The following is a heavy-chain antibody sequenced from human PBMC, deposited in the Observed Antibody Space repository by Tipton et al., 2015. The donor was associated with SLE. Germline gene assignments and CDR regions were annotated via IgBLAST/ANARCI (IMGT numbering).Heavy chain of an antibody. J-gene: IGHJ4*02. CDR1: GYSISRGYY. Sequence: LRLSCTVSGYSISRGYYWGWIRQPPGKGLEWIGNIYHSGSDYYNPSLKSRVTISLDTSKNQFSLELSSVTAADTAVYYCARARRGLRFLGGFYFDYWGQGTPVPVSS. D-gene: IGHD3-3*01. CDR3: ARARRGLRFLGGFYFDY. CDR2: IYHSGSD. V-gene: IGHV4-38-2*02.